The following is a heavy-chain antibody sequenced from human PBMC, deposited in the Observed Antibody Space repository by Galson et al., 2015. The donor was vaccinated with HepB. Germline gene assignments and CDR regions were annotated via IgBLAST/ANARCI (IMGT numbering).Heavy chain of an antibody. J-gene: IGHJ4*02. V-gene: IGHV1-46*01. CDR2: INPGGGST. Sequence: SVKVSCKASGYTFTAHYIYWVRQAPGQGLEWMGLINPGGGSTKYAQKIQGRVTITRDTSATTVYMQLSSLTSDDTAVYYCARERGGWGQGTLVTVSS. CDR1: GYTFTAHY. D-gene: IGHD2-15*01. CDR3: ARERGG.